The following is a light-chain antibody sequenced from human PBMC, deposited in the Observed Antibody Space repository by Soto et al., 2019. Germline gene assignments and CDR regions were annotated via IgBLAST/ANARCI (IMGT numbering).Light chain of an antibody. CDR1: QTISSW. CDR2: DAS. V-gene: IGKV1-5*01. Sequence: DIQMTHSPSTLSGSLGDRVTITCRASQTISSWLAWYQQKPGEAPKLLIYDASALPRGVPSRFRGSGSGTDFTLTISGLQPDDSATYYCQQYKTWWTFGQGTKVDIK. CDR3: QQYKTWWT. J-gene: IGKJ1*01.